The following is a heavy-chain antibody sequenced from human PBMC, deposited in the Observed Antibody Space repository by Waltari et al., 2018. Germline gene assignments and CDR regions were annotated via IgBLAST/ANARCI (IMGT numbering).Heavy chain of an antibody. CDR2: ISGSGGST. Sequence: EVQLLESGGGLVQPGGSLRLSCAASGFTFSDHAMSWVRQAPGKGLEWVSAISGSGGSTYYTDSVKGRFTISRDNSNNRLYLQMNSLRVEDTAVYYCARDPWHIVLVTTIRFDYWGLGTLVTVSS. CDR1: GFTFSDHA. D-gene: IGHD2-21*02. CDR3: ARDPWHIVLVTTIRFDY. J-gene: IGHJ4*02. V-gene: IGHV3-23*01.